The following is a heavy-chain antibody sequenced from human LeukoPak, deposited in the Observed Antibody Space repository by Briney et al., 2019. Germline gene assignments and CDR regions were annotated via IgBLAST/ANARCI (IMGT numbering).Heavy chain of an antibody. CDR1: GGSISSGGYY. Sequence: PSETLSLTCTVSGGSISSGGYYWSWIRQHPGKGLEWIGYIYYSGSTYYNPSLKSRVTISVDTSKNQFSLKLSSVTAADTAVYYCARGLRVGASDAFDIWGQGTMVTVSS. CDR2: IYYSGST. CDR3: ARGLRVGASDAFDI. V-gene: IGHV4-31*03. J-gene: IGHJ3*02. D-gene: IGHD1-26*01.